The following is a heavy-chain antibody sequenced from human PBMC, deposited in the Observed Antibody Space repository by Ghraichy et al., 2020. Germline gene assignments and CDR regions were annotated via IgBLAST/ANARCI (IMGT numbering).Heavy chain of an antibody. CDR2: INHSGST. CDR3: ARDSIAAAGTLGFDP. D-gene: IGHD6-13*01. Sequence: SQTLSLTCAVYGGSFSGYYWSWIRQPPGKGLEWIGEINHSGSTNYNPSLKSRVTISVDTSKNQFSLKLSSVTAADTAVYYCARDSIAAAGTLGFDPWGQGTLVTVSS. CDR1: GGSFSGYY. J-gene: IGHJ5*02. V-gene: IGHV4-34*01.